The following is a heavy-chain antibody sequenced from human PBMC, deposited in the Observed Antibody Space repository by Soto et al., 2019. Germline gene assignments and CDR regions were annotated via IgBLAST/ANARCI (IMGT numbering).Heavy chain of an antibody. CDR2: ISYDAKNQ. J-gene: IGHJ3*02. D-gene: IGHD6-13*01. CDR1: GFTFSSYA. V-gene: IGHV3-30*04. CDR3: ARGWSERSHAFDI. Sequence: QVQLVESGGGVVQPGRSLRLSCAASGFTFSSYAMHWVRQAPGKGLEWVAVISYDAKNQYYADSVRGRFTISRDNSKNTLYLQMNTLRSEDTAVYFCARGWSERSHAFDIWGQGTMVIVSS.